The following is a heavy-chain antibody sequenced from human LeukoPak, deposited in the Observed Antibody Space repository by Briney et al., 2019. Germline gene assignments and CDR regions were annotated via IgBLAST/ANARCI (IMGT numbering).Heavy chain of an antibody. V-gene: IGHV1-69*05. CDR3: ARDESYGDYNNWFDP. CDR2: IIPIFGTA. Sequence: SVKVSCKASGGTFSSYAISWVRQAPGQGLEWMGGIIPIFGTANYAQKFQGRVTITTDESTSTAYMELSSLRSEDTAVYYCARDESYGDYNNWFDPWGQGTLVTVSS. D-gene: IGHD4-17*01. J-gene: IGHJ5*02. CDR1: GGTFSSYA.